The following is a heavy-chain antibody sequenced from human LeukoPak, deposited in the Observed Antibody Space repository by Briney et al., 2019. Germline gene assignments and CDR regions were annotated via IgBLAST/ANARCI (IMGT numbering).Heavy chain of an antibody. J-gene: IGHJ4*02. CDR2: IYYSGST. D-gene: IGHD3-3*01. Sequence: SSETLSLTCIVSGGSISSYYWSWIRQPPGKGLEWIGYIYYSGSTNYNPSLKSRVTISVDTSKNQFSLKLSSVTAADTAVYYCARFGYYDFWSGYYPDYWGQGTLVTVSS. CDR1: GGSISSYY. CDR3: ARFGYYDFWSGYYPDY. V-gene: IGHV4-59*01.